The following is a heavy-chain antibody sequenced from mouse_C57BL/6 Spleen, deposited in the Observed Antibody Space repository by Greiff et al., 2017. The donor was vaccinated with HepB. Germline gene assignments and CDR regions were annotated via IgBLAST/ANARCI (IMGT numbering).Heavy chain of an antibody. D-gene: IGHD3-3*01. Sequence: EVQLVESGAELVRPGASVKLSCTASGFNIKDDYMHWVKQRPEQGLEWIGWIDPENGDTEYASKFQGKATITADTSSNTAYLQLSSLTSEDTAVYYCTISGTGGYYFDYWGQGTTLTVSS. V-gene: IGHV14-4*01. CDR3: TISGTGGYYFDY. CDR1: GFNIKDDY. CDR2: IDPENGDT. J-gene: IGHJ2*01.